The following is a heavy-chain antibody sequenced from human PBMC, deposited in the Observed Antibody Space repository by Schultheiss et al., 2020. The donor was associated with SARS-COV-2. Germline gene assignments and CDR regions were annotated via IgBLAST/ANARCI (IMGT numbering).Heavy chain of an antibody. D-gene: IGHD1-7*01. V-gene: IGHV3-15*01. CDR1: GFTFSNAW. CDR2: IKSKTDGGTT. J-gene: IGHJ4*02. Sequence: GGSLRLSCAASGFTFSNAWMSWVRQAPGKGLEWVGRIKSKTDGGTTDYAAPVKGRFTISRDDSKNTLYLQMNSLKTEDTAVYYCARDRDHKNWNYCFDYWGQGTLVTVSS. CDR3: ARDRDHKNWNYCFDY.